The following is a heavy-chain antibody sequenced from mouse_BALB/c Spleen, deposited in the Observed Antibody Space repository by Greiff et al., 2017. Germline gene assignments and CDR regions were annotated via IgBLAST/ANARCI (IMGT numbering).Heavy chain of an antibody. CDR1: GFSLTSYD. CDR2: IWTGGGT. V-gene: IGHV2-9-2*01. D-gene: IGHD2-14*01. CDR3: VREDYRYDGFAY. J-gene: IGHJ3*01. Sequence: VQLQESGPGLVAPSQSLSITCTVSGFSLTSYDISWIRQPPGKGLEWLGVIWTGGGTNYNSAFMSRLSISKDNSKSQVFLKMNSLQTDDTAIYYCVREDYRYDGFAYWGQGTLVTVSA.